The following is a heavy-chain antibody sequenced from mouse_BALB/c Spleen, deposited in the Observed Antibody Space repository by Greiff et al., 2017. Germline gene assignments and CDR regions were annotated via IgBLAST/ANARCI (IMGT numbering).Heavy chain of an antibody. J-gene: IGHJ2*01. CDR3: ARERPTVYFDY. Sequence: QVQLQQPGAELVKPGTSVKLSCKASGYNFTSYWINWVKLRPGQGLEWIGDIYPGSGSTNYNEKFKSKATLTVDTSSSTAYMQLSSLASEDSALYYCARERPTVYFDYWGQGTTLTGSS. V-gene: IGHV1-55*01. CDR2: IYPGSGST. CDR1: GYNFTSYW. D-gene: IGHD1-1*01.